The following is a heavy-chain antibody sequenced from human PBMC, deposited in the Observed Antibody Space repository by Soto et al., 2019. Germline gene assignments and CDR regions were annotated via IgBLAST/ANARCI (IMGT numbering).Heavy chain of an antibody. D-gene: IGHD3-3*01. Sequence: QITLEESGPTLVKPTQTLTLTCTLSGFSLSTSGVGVGWIRQPPGKALEWLALIYWNDDKRYSPSLKSRLTITKDTSKNQVVLTMPIMDSVNTATYYRAHRLEAIFGVDSCTWFDPWGQGPLVTVSS. V-gene: IGHV2-5*01. CDR3: AHRLEAIFGVDSCTWFDP. CDR1: GFSLSTSGVG. CDR2: IYWNDDK. J-gene: IGHJ5*02.